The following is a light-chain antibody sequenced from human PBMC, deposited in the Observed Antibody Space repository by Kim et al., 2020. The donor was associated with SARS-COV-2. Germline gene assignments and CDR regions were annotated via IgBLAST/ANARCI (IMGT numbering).Light chain of an antibody. CDR2: GKN. Sequence: SSELTQDPALSVALGQTVRITCQGDSLRQYYGTWYQQKPGQAPILVISGKNNRPSGISDRFSGSSSGNTVSLTITGAQAEDEADFYCSSRDSSGYVIFGGGTQLT. V-gene: IGLV3-19*01. J-gene: IGLJ2*01. CDR3: SSRDSSGYVI. CDR1: SLRQYY.